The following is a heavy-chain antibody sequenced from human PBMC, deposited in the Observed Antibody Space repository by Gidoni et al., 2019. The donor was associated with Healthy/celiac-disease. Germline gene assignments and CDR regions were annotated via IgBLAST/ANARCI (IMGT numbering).Heavy chain of an antibody. CDR3: AKVSYRGSGWYYY. CDR1: GFTFSSYA. J-gene: IGHJ4*02. CDR2: ISGRGGST. Sequence: EVQLLESGGGLVQPGGYLRLTCAASGFTFSSYAMSWVRQAPGMGLEWVSAISGRGGSTDYADSVKGRFTISRDNSKNTLYLQMNSLRAEDAAVYYCAKVSYRGSGWYYYWGQGTLVTVSS. V-gene: IGHV3-23*01. D-gene: IGHD6-19*01.